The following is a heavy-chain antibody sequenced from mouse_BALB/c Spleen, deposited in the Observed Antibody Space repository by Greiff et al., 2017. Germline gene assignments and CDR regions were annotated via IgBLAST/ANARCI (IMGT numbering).Heavy chain of an antibody. V-gene: IGHV1-18*01. CDR1: GYSFTGYT. CDR2: INPYNGGT. CDR3: ATLLRPHWYFDV. J-gene: IGHJ1*01. Sequence: VQLKQPGAELVKPGASMKISCKASGYSFTGYTMNWVKQSHGKNLEWIGLINPYNGGTSYNQKFKGKATLTVDKSSSTAYMELLSLTSEDSAVYYCATLLRPHWYFDVWGAGTTVTVSS. D-gene: IGHD1-1*01.